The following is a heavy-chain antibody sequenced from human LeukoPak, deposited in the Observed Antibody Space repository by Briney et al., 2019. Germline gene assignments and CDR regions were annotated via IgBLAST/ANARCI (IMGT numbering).Heavy chain of an antibody. Sequence: SETLSLTCTVSGGSISSSSYYWGWIRQPPGKGLEWIGSIYYSGSTYYNPSLKSRVTISVDTSKNQFSLKLSSVTAAHTAVYYCARRAYYYDSSHFDYWGQGTLVTVSS. D-gene: IGHD3-22*01. V-gene: IGHV4-39*01. CDR3: ARRAYYYDSSHFDY. CDR1: GGSISSSSYY. CDR2: IYYSGST. J-gene: IGHJ4*02.